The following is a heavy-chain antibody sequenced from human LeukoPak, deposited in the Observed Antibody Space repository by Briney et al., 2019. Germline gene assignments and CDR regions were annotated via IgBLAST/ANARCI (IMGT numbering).Heavy chain of an antibody. CDR3: AKRGVVIRVILVGFHKEAYYFDS. CDR2: ISGSGGST. CDR1: GSTFSSSA. Sequence: GGSLRLSCAASGSTFSSSAMTWVRQAPGKGLEWVSAISGSGGSTYYADSVKGRFTISRDNSKNTLYLQMNSLRVEDTAVYYCAKRGVVIRVILVGFHKEAYYFDSWGQGALVTVSS. V-gene: IGHV3-23*01. J-gene: IGHJ4*02. D-gene: IGHD3-10*01.